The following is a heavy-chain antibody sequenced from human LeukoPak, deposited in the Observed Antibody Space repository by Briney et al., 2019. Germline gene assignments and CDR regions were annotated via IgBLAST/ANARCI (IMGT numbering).Heavy chain of an antibody. CDR3: GRYNCGSGRMEY. CDR1: GFTFDAFD. Sequence: GGSLRLSCAASGFTFDAFDMTWVRQGPGKGLEWISFINTRGNTVYYAQSVEGRFAISRDNAENSLYLQMNSLRAEDTAVYFCGRYNCGSGRMEYWGQGTLSPSPQ. D-gene: IGHD3-10*01. J-gene: IGHJ4*02. V-gene: IGHV3-48*03. CDR2: INTRGNTV.